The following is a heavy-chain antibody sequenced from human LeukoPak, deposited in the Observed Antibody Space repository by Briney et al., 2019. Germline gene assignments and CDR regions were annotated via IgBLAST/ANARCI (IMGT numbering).Heavy chain of an antibody. V-gene: IGHV4-59*01. Sequence: SETLSLTCTVSGGSISSYYWSWIRQPPGKGLEWIGYIYYSGSTNYNPSLKSRVTISVDTSKNQFSLKLSSVTAADTAVYYCAGADYGDSIDYWGQGTLVTVSS. CDR2: IYYSGST. CDR3: AGADYGDSIDY. J-gene: IGHJ4*02. CDR1: GGSISSYY. D-gene: IGHD4-17*01.